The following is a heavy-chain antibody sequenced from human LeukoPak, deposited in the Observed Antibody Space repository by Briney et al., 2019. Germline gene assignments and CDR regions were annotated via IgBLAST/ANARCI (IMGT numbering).Heavy chain of an antibody. CDR3: VREMGRSSYVFDF. CDR1: GFTFSSYY. J-gene: IGHJ3*01. V-gene: IGHV3-74*01. Sequence: WESLRLSCTASGFTFSSYYMHWIRQPPGKGLVWVSRTNKDGSTTTYASPVKGRFIVSRDNDNNTLLVQMNSLREEDTAMYHCVREMGRSSYVFDFWGKGTMVSVSS. CDR2: TNKDGSTT. D-gene: IGHD5-12*01.